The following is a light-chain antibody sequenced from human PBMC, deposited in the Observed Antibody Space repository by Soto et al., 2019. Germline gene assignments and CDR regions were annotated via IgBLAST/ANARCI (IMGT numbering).Light chain of an antibody. V-gene: IGLV2-14*01. CDR2: EVS. J-gene: IGLJ2*01. CDR3: TSYTNNQRV. CDR1: SSEVGGHNF. Sequence: QSVLTQPASVSGSPGQAITISCTGTSSEVGGHNFVSWYQQHPDKVPKLLIYEVSNRPSGISSRFSGSKSGNTASLTISGLQAEEAANYYCTSYTNNQRVFGGGTKVTVL.